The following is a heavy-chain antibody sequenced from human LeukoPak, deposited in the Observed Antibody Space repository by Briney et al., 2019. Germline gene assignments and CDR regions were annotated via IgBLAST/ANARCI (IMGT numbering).Heavy chain of an antibody. J-gene: IGHJ4*02. D-gene: IGHD3-16*01. V-gene: IGHV4-59*01. CDR2: IYYSGST. CDR1: GGSISSYY. CDR3: ARDGGRWGSRYFDF. Sequence: SETPSLTCTVSGGSISSYYWNWIRQAPGKGLEWIGYIYYSGSTKYNPSLKSRVTMSVDTSKNQFSLKVTSVTAADTAVYYCARDGGRWGSRYFDFWGQGALVTVSS.